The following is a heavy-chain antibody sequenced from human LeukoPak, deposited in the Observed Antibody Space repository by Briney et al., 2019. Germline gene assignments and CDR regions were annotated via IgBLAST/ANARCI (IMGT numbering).Heavy chain of an antibody. Sequence: PGGSLRLSCAASGFTFDDYAMHWVRQAPGKGLEWVSGISWNSGSIGYADSVKGRFTISRDNAKNSLYLQMNSLRAEDTALYYCAKASGSIVGATTDYWGQGTLVTVSS. D-gene: IGHD1-26*01. J-gene: IGHJ4*02. V-gene: IGHV3-9*01. CDR1: GFTFDDYA. CDR2: ISWNSGSI. CDR3: AKASGSIVGATTDY.